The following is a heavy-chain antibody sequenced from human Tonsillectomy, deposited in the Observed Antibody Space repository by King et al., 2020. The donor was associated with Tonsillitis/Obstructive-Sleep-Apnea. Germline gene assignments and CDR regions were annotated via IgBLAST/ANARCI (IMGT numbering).Heavy chain of an antibody. CDR2: IYYSGST. CDR3: AREGRYYYDSSGYYQYYFDY. CDR1: GGSISSGGYY. D-gene: IGHD3-22*01. Sequence: QLQESGPGLVKPSQTLSLTCTVSGGSISSGGYYWSWIRQHPGKGLEWIGYIYYSGSTYYNPSLKSHVTITVDTSKNQFSLKLSSVTAADTAVYYCAREGRYYYDSSGYYQYYFDYWGQGTLVTVSS. V-gene: IGHV4-31*01. J-gene: IGHJ4*02.